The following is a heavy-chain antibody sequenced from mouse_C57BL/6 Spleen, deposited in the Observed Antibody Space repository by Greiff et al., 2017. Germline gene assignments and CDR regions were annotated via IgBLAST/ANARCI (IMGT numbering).Heavy chain of an antibody. Sequence: QVQLQQSGPELVKPGASVKISCKASGYAFSSSWMNWVKQRPGKGLEWIGRIYPGDGDTNYNGKFKGKATLTADKSSSTAYMQLSTLTSEDSAVYVCARGGDVHGAMDYWGQGTSVTVSS. J-gene: IGHJ4*01. CDR1: GYAFSSSW. V-gene: IGHV1-82*01. CDR2: IYPGDGDT. CDR3: ARGGDVHGAMDY.